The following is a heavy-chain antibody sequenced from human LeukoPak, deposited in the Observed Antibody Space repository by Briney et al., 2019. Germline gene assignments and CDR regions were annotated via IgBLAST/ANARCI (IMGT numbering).Heavy chain of an antibody. CDR2: INPSGGST. CDR3: AKARSLDY. Sequence: ASVKVSCKASGYTFTSYYMHWVRQAPGQGLEWMGIINPSGGSTSYAQKFQGRVTMTTDTSTSTACMELRSLRSDDTAVYYCAKARSLDYWGQGTLVTVSS. J-gene: IGHJ4*02. CDR1: GYTFTSYY. V-gene: IGHV1-46*01.